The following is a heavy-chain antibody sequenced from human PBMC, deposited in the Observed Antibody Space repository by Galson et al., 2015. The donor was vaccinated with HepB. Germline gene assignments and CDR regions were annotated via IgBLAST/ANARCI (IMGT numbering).Heavy chain of an antibody. V-gene: IGHV3-33*01. CDR3: ARDVYCGGDCYRGEYFQH. J-gene: IGHJ1*01. D-gene: IGHD2-21*02. CDR1: GFTSSSYG. Sequence: SLRLSCAASGFTSSSYGMHWVRQAPGKGLEWVAVIWYDGSNKYYADSVKGRFTISRDNSKNTLYLQMNSLRAEDTAVYYCARDVYCGGDCYRGEYFQHWGQGTLVTVSS. CDR2: IWYDGSNK.